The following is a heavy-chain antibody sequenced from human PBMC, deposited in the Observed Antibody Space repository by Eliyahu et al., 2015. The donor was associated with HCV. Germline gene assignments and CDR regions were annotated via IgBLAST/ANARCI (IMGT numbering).Heavy chain of an antibody. D-gene: IGHD6-13*01. CDR3: ARDRGTGAAAGEGFGLDV. J-gene: IGHJ6*02. CDR2: IIPXXGTA. Sequence: EVKKPGSSVKVSCKASGGTFTSYVISWVRLAPGQGLEWMGGIIPXXGTANYAQKFQGRVTITADTSTSTAYMELSSLRSKDTAVYYCARDRGTGAAAGEGFGLDVWGQGTTVTVSS. CDR1: GGTFTSYV. V-gene: IGHV1-69*06.